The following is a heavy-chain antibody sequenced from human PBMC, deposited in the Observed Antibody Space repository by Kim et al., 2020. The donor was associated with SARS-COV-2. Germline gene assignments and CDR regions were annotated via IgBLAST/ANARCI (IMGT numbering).Heavy chain of an antibody. CDR3: ARVIRTGIKMFFDS. CDR2: ISYTENS. CDR1: GGSVSSADYY. D-gene: IGHD3-10*02. V-gene: IGHV4-30-4*01. Sequence: SETLSLTCAVSGGSVSSADYYWSWLRQPPGKGLELIGYISYTENSYYNPSLESRVSLSLDTSKKQFSLKLSSVAAADTAVYYCARVIRTGIKMFFDSWGQGTLVTVSS. J-gene: IGHJ4*02.